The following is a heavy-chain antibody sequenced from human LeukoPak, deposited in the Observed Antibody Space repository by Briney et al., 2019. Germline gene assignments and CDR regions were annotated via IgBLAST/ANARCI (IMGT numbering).Heavy chain of an antibody. CDR3: AGGTYSYGYDY. Sequence: SETLSLTCTVSGGSLSSYYWSWIRHPPGKGLEWIGYGYYSGRTKYNPSLKSRVTISVDTSKNHLSLRLTSVAAADTAVYYCAGGTYSYGYDYWGQGTLVTVSS. CDR1: GGSLSSYY. CDR2: GYYSGRT. D-gene: IGHD5-18*01. V-gene: IGHV4-59*01. J-gene: IGHJ4*02.